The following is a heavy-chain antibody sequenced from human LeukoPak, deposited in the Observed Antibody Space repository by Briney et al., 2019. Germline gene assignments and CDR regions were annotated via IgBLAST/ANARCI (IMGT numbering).Heavy chain of an antibody. CDR2: IGTAGDT. D-gene: IGHD4-23*01. CDR1: GFTFSSYD. J-gene: IGHJ6*02. CDR3: ARYGGNLRSNYYYGMDV. V-gene: IGHV3-13*04. Sequence: PGGSLRLSCAASGFTFSSYDMHWVRQATGKGLEWVSAIGTAGDTYYPGSVKGRFTISRDNAKNSLYLQMNSLRDEDTAVYYCARYGGNLRSNYYYGMDVWGQGTTVTVSS.